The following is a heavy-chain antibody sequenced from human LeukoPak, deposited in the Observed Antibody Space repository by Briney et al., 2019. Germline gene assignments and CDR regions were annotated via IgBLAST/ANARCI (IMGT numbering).Heavy chain of an antibody. CDR2: ISGYNGHT. D-gene: IGHD1-26*01. Sequence: GASVKVSCKTSGYTFTSYAISWVRQAPGQGLEWMGWISGYNGHTYSAQKFQGRLTMTTDTSTSTADMELRGLTSDDTAVFYCARGLSANYYDYWGQGTLVTVSS. CDR1: GYTFTSYA. V-gene: IGHV1-18*01. CDR3: ARGLSANYYDY. J-gene: IGHJ4*02.